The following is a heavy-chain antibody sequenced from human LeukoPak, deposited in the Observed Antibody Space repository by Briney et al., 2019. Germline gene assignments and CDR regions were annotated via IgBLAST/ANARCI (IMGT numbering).Heavy chain of an antibody. CDR1: GGSISSYY. J-gene: IGHJ4*02. V-gene: IGHV4-59*01. D-gene: IGHD3-10*01. Sequence: KSSETLSLTCTVSGGSISSYYWSWIRQPPGKGLEWIGYIYSSGSTNYNPSLKSRITISVDTSKNQFSLKLSSVTAADTAVYYCARDSGSGSYYNPFDSWGQGTLVTVSS. CDR3: ARDSGSGSYYNPFDS. CDR2: IYSSGST.